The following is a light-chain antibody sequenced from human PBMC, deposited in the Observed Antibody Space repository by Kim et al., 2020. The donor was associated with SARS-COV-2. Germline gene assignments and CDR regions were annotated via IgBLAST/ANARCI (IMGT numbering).Light chain of an antibody. V-gene: IGKV3-20*01. Sequence: EILLTQSPGTLSLSPGERATLSCRASQSVASNYLAWYQQKPGQAPRILIYEASTRATGIPDRFSGSASGTDFTLTINRLEPEDFAVYFCQQYGSSPTWTFGQGTKLEI. CDR1: QSVASNY. CDR3: QQYGSSPTWT. CDR2: EAS. J-gene: IGKJ1*01.